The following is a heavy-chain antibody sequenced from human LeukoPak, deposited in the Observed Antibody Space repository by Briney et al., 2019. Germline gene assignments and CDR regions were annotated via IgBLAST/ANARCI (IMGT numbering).Heavy chain of an antibody. CDR3: ATYSGGNFFDY. V-gene: IGHV3-23*01. J-gene: IGHJ4*02. CDR2: ISYTGGGT. Sequence: PGGSLRLSCAASGFTFSSYAMSWVRQAPGKGLEWVSSISYTGGGTFYADSVRGRFTISKDNSKNTLYLQMTNLRADDTAIYYCATYSGGNFFDYWGQGTLVTVSS. CDR1: GFTFSSYA. D-gene: IGHD4-23*01.